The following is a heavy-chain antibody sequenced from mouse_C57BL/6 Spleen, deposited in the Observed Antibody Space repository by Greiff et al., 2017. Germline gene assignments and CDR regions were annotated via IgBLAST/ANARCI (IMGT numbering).Heavy chain of an antibody. CDR2: ISSGSSTI. J-gene: IGHJ1*03. D-gene: IGHD1-1*01. CDR3: AREGNYYGSSYWYFDV. Sequence: EVQLVESGGGLVKPGGSLKLSCAASGFTFSDYGMHWVRQAPEKGLEWVAYISSGSSTIYYADTVKGRFTISRDNAKNTLFLQMTSLSSEDTAMYYCAREGNYYGSSYWYFDVWGTGTTVTVSS. CDR1: GFTFSDYG. V-gene: IGHV5-17*01.